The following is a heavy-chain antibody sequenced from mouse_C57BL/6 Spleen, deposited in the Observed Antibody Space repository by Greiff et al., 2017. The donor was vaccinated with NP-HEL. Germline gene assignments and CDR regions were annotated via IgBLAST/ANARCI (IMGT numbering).Heavy chain of an antibody. CDR1: GYTFTDYY. D-gene: IGHD2-10*02. V-gene: IGHV1-26*01. CDR2: INPNNGGT. CDR3: ARGDSIPYYFDY. Sequence: VQLQQSGPELVKPGASVKISCKASGYTFTDYYMNWVKQSHGKSLEWIGDINPNNGGTSYNQKFKGKATLTVDKSSSTAYMELRSLTSEDSAVYYCARGDSIPYYFDYWGQGTTLTVSS. J-gene: IGHJ2*01.